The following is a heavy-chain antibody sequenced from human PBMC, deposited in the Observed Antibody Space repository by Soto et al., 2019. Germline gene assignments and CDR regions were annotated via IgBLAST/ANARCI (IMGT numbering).Heavy chain of an antibody. CDR2: SRNRVNSHTT. D-gene: IGHD1-26*01. CDR3: TRGLLGGAPSYTFHGMDV. CDR1: GFTFSDHY. Sequence: EVQLVESGGGLVQPGGSLRLSCAASGFTFSDHYMDWVRQAPGKGLEWVARSRNRVNSHTTEYAASVKGRCTISRDESKSSLCLQMNSLKIEDTAVYYCTRGLLGGAPSYTFHGMDVWGQGTTVTVSS. J-gene: IGHJ6*01. V-gene: IGHV3-72*01.